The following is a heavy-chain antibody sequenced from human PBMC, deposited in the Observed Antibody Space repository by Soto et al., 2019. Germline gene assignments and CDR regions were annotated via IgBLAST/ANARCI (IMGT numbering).Heavy chain of an antibody. J-gene: IGHJ5*02. D-gene: IGHD2-2*01. CDR2: ISWNSGST. V-gene: IGHV3-9*01. CDR1: GFTFDDYA. CDR3: ARDINYCSSTSCSRP. Sequence: EVQLVESGGGLVQPGRSLRLSCAASGFTFDDYAMHWVRQPPGKGLEWVSGISWNSGSTGYADSVKGRFTISRDNAKNSLYLQMNSLRAEDTAVYYCARDINYCSSTSCSRPWGQGTLVTVSS.